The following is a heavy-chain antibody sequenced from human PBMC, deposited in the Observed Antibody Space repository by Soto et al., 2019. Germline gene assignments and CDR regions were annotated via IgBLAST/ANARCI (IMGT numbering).Heavy chain of an antibody. CDR2: ISGSGGST. D-gene: IGHD2-2*01. CDR1: GFTYSIHA. J-gene: IGHJ4*02. CDR3: TNDRCSSTSCPDY. Sequence: EVQLLESEGGLVQPGGSLRLSCAASGFTYSIHAMSWVRQAPGKGLEWLSVISGSGGSTFYADSVKGRFTISRDNSKNTVYLQMNSLRAEDTAVYYCTNDRCSSTSCPDYWGQGTLVTVSS. V-gene: IGHV3-23*01.